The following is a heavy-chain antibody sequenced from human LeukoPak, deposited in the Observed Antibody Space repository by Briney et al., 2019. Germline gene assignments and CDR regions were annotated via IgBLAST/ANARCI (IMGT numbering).Heavy chain of an antibody. J-gene: IGHJ4*02. CDR2: ITPIFGAA. V-gene: IGHV1-69*13. CDR3: ARNSRVASTSGLNY. D-gene: IGHD4-23*01. CDR1: GYTFIAYG. Sequence: SVKVSCKASGYTFIAYGISWVRQAPGQGLEWMGEITPIFGAANYAQTFQGRVTITADESTSTVFMELSSLRSDDTAFYYCARNSRVASTSGLNYWGQGTLVTVSS.